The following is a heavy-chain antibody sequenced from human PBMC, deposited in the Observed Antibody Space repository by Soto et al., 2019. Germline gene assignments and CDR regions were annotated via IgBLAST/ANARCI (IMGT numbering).Heavy chain of an antibody. Sequence: GESLKISCKGSGYSFTSYWIGWVRQMPGKGPGWMGIIYPGDSDTRYSPSFQGQVTISADKSISTAYLQWSSLKASDTAMYYCARHRTVRYYYYYYYMDVWGKGTTVTVSS. V-gene: IGHV5-51*01. CDR3: ARHRTVRYYYYYYYMDV. J-gene: IGHJ6*03. CDR1: GYSFTSYW. D-gene: IGHD4-4*01. CDR2: IYPGDSDT.